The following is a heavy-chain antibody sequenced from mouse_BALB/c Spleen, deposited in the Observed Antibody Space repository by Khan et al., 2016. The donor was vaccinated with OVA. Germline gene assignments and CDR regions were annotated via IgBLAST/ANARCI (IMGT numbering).Heavy chain of an antibody. CDR3: ARVGYSGTMDY. J-gene: IGHJ4*01. CDR1: GYTFTTYG. CDR2: INTYTGEP. V-gene: IGHV9-3-1*01. Sequence: QIQLVQSGPELKKPGVTVKISCKASGYTFTTYGMNWVKQAPGKGLKWMGWINTYTGEPTYVDDFKGRVAFSLETSASTAYLQINNRKNEDTATYFCARVGYSGTMDYWGQGTSVTVSS. D-gene: IGHD2-14*01.